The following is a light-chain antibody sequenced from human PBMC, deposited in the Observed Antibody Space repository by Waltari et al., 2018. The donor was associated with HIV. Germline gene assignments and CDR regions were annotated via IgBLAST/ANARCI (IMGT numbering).Light chain of an antibody. J-gene: IGLJ3*02. CDR3: VLYMGSGIWV. CDR1: SGSVSTRYY. CDR2: NTN. Sequence: QTVVTQAPSLSVSPGGTVTLPSRFSSGSVSTRYYPSWYQQTPGQAPRTLIYNTNIRSSGVSDRCSGSILGNKAALTITGTQADDECDYYCVLYMGSGIWVFGGGTKLTVL. V-gene: IGLV8-61*01.